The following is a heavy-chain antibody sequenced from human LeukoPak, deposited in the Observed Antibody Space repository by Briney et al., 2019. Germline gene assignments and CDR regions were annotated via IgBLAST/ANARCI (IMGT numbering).Heavy chain of an antibody. D-gene: IGHD4-23*01. CDR1: GFTFSSYT. V-gene: IGHV3-30*02. CDR2: IRYDGSNK. CDR3: AKDYIDYGGNRD. J-gene: IGHJ4*02. Sequence: GGSLRLSCAASGFTFSSYTMNWVRQAPGKGLEWVAFIRYDGSNKYYADSVKGRFTISRDNSKYTLYLQMNSLRAEDTAVYYCAKDYIDYGGNRDWGQGTLVTVSS.